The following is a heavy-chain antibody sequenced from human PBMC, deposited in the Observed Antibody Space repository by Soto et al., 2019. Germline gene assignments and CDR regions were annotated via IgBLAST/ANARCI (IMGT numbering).Heavy chain of an antibody. CDR1: GGSISSGDYY. J-gene: IGHJ4*02. D-gene: IGHD3-3*01. Sequence: QVQLQESGPGLVKPSQTLSLTCTVSGGSISSGDYYWSWIRQPPGKGLEWIGYIYYSGSTYYNPSLKSRVTISVDTSKNQFSLELSSVTAADTAVYYCARGGTDYDFWSGYYPTDYWGQGTLVTVSS. CDR2: IYYSGST. CDR3: ARGGTDYDFWSGYYPTDY. V-gene: IGHV4-30-4*01.